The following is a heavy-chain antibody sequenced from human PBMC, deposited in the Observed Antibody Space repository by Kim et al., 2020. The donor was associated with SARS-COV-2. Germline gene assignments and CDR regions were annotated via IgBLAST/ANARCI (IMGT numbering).Heavy chain of an antibody. Sequence: YSTSLGSRLTISKDTSKSQVVLTMTNMDPVDTATYYCARIRGLGAPIFDYWGQGTLVTVSS. J-gene: IGHJ4*02. V-gene: IGHV2-26*01. CDR3: ARIRGLGAPIFDY. D-gene: IGHD3-3*01.